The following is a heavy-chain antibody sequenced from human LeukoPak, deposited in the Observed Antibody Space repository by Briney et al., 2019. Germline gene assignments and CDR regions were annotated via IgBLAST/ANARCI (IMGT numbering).Heavy chain of an antibody. J-gene: IGHJ4*02. V-gene: IGHV4-38-2*02. CDR2: IHHSGST. D-gene: IGHD2-15*01. CDR3: ARVEVVANYFDY. Sequence: SETLSLTCTVSGYFISSGYYWGWIRQPPGKGLQWIGSIHHSGSTYYNPSLKSRVTISVDTSKNQFSLNLSSVTAADTAVYYCARVEVVANYFDYWGQGTLVTVSS. CDR1: GYFISSGYY.